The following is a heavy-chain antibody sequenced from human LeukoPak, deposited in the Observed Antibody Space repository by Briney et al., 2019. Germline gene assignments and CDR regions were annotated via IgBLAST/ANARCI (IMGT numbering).Heavy chain of an antibody. V-gene: IGHV1-24*01. J-gene: IGHJ4*02. Sequence: GASVKVPCKASGYTFTHYYMHWVRQAPGKGLEWMGGFDPEDGETIYAQKFQGRVTMTEDTSTDTAYMELSSLRSEDTAVYYCATLDPYYYDSSGPPGYFDYWGQGTLVTVSS. CDR3: ATLDPYYYDSSGPPGYFDY. CDR1: GYTFTHYY. D-gene: IGHD3-22*01. CDR2: FDPEDGET.